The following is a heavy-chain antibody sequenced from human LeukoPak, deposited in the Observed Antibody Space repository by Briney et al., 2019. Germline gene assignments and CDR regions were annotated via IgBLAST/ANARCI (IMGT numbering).Heavy chain of an antibody. Sequence: PGGSLRLSCAASGFTFSSYAMSWVRQAPGKGLEWVAVIWFDGGNRYYADSVKGRFTISRDNSKNTLYLQLNSLRAEDTAVYYCARDSLDTQPRQTAGDIFDYWGQGTLVTVSS. CDR1: GFTFSSYA. D-gene: IGHD6-13*01. CDR3: ARDSLDTQPRQTAGDIFDY. CDR2: IWFDGGNR. V-gene: IGHV3-33*08. J-gene: IGHJ4*02.